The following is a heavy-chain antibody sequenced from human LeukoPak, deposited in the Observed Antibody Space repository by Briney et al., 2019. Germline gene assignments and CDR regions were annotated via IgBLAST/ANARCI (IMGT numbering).Heavy chain of an antibody. CDR3: AKGTSSSCYSAPNY. Sequence: PGGSLRLSCAASGFTFSSYAMNWVCEAPGKGLEWVSAICSNDNNTYYANSVKGRFTISRDNSKNTLPLQLNSLRAEDTAVYYCAKGTSSSCYSAPNYWGQGTLVTVSS. CDR2: ICSNDNNT. CDR1: GFTFSSYA. V-gene: IGHV3-23*01. J-gene: IGHJ4*02. D-gene: IGHD2-15*01.